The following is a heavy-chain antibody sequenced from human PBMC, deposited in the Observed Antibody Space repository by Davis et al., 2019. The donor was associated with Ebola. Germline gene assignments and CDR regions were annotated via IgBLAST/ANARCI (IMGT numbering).Heavy chain of an antibody. J-gene: IGHJ5*02. D-gene: IGHD3-22*01. V-gene: IGHV1-2*04. CDR3: ARMYYYDSSGRGEFDP. CDR2: INPNSGGT. Sequence: ASVKVSCKASGYTFTGYYMHWVRQAPGQGLEWMGWINPNSGGTNYAQKFQGWVTMTRDTSISTAYMELSRLRSDDTAVYYCARMYYYDSSGRGEFDPWGQGTLVTVSS. CDR1: GYTFTGYY.